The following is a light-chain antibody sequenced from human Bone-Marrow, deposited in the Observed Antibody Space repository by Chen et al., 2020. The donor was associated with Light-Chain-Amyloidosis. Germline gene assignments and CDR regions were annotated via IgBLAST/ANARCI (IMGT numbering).Light chain of an antibody. CDR1: NSNIAASYD. J-gene: IGLJ1*01. CDR3: QSYDNSLSGNFV. V-gene: IGLV1-40*01. Sequence: QSVLTQPPSLSGAPGQRVTISCTGSNSNIAASYDVHWYQQLPGTAPNLLIYGKNTRPSGGPDRFSGSKSDTSASLAITELQAEDEADYYCQSYDNSLSGNFVFGTGTKVTVL. CDR2: GKN.